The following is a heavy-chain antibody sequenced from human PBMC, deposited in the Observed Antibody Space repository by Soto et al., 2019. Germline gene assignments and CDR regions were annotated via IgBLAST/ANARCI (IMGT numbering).Heavy chain of an antibody. Sequence: PGGSLRLSCAASGFTFSSYAMHWVRQAPGKGLEWVAVISYDGSNKYYADSVKGRFTISRDNSKNTLYLQMNSLRAEDTAVYYCASSHTVTTDYWGQGTLVTVSS. V-gene: IGHV3-30-3*01. J-gene: IGHJ4*02. CDR3: ASSHTVTTDY. CDR1: GFTFSSYA. D-gene: IGHD4-17*01. CDR2: ISYDGSNK.